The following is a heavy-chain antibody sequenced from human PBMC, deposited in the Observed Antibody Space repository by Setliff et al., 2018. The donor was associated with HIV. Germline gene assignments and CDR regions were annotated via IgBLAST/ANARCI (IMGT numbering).Heavy chain of an antibody. V-gene: IGHV4-4*07. Sequence: SETLSLTCTVSGVSISSYYWSWIRQPAGKGLEWIGRIYSSGSTNYNPSLKSRVTMSVDTSKHQFSLKLSSATAADTAVYYCARGVPLLPPHYWGQGTLVTVSS. CDR3: ARGVPLLPPHY. J-gene: IGHJ4*02. CDR1: GVSISSYY. D-gene: IGHD2-21*02. CDR2: IYSSGST.